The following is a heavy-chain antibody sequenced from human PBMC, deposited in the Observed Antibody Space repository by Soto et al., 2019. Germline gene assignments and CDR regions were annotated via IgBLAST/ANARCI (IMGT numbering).Heavy chain of an antibody. CDR3: AKGPTSVTTCWFDP. CDR2: ISGSGGAT. V-gene: IGHV3-23*01. D-gene: IGHD4-17*01. Sequence: VQLLESGGGLVQPGGSLRLSCAASGFPFSTYAMSGVRQPPGKGLEWVSVISGSGGATHYADSVKGRFTISRDNSKNTLYVQMNSLRVEDTAVSYCAKGPTSVTTCWFDPWGQGTLVTVSS. CDR1: GFPFSTYA. J-gene: IGHJ5*02.